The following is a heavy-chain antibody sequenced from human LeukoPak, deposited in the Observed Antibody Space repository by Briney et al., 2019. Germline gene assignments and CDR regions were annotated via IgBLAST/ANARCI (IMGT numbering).Heavy chain of an antibody. CDR3: ARYSGSYPHDAFDI. V-gene: IGHV4-59*01. D-gene: IGHD1-26*01. CDR1: GGSISSYY. Sequence: SETLSLTCAVYGGSISSYYWSWIRQPPGKGLEWIGYIYYSGSTSYNPSLKSRVTISVDTSKNHFSLKLSSVTAADTAVYYCARYSGSYPHDAFDIWGQGTMVTVSS. CDR2: IYYSGST. J-gene: IGHJ3*02.